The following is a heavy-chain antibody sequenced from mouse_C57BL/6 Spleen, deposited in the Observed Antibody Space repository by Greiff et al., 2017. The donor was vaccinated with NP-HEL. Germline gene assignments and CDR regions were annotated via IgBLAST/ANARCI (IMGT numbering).Heavy chain of an antibody. V-gene: IGHV1-82*01. CDR1: GYAFSSSW. D-gene: IGHD2-1*01. CDR2: IYPGDGDT. J-gene: IGHJ4*01. CDR3: ARYGNYGAMDY. Sequence: QVQLKESGPELVKPGASVKISCKASGYAFSSSWMNWVKQRPGKGLEWIGRIYPGDGDTNYNGKFKDKATLTADKSSSTAYMQLSSLTSEDSAVYFCARYGNYGAMDYWGQGTSVTVSS.